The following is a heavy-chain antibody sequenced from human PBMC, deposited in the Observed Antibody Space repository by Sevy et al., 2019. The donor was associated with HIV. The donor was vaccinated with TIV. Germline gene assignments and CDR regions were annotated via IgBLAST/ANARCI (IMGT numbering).Heavy chain of an antibody. Sequence: SETLSLTCTVSGGSISSYYWSWIRQPPGKGLKSIGYIYYSGSTNYNPSLKSRVTISVDTSKNQFSLKLSSVTAADTAVYYCARAGGTVSGYYYYGMDVWGQGTTVTVSS. CDR1: GGSISSYY. D-gene: IGHD4-17*01. CDR2: IYYSGST. V-gene: IGHV4-59*01. J-gene: IGHJ6*02. CDR3: ARAGGTVSGYYYYGMDV.